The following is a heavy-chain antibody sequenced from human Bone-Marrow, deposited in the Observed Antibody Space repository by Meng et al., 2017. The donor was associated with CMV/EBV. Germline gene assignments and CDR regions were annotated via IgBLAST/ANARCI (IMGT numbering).Heavy chain of an antibody. D-gene: IGHD6-13*01. V-gene: IGHV3-43*01. CDR1: GFTFDDYT. CDR3: AVNIAANEGSYYFDY. J-gene: IGHJ4*02. CDR2: ISWDGGST. Sequence: GESLKISCAASGFTFDDYTMHWVRQAPGKGLECVSLISWDGGSTYYADSVKGRFTISRDNSKNSLYLQMNSLRTEDTALYYCAVNIAANEGSYYFDYWGQGTLVTVSS.